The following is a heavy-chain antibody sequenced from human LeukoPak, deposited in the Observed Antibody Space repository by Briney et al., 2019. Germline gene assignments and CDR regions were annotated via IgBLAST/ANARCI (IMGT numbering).Heavy chain of an antibody. J-gene: IGHJ4*02. CDR2: IGTAGDT. V-gene: IGHV3-13*01. CDR3: ARGRHIAAAGTDFDY. CDR1: GFTFSSYD. D-gene: IGHD6-13*01. Sequence: AGVSLRLSCAASGFTFSSYDMHWVHQATGKGLEWVSAIGTAGDTYYPGSVKGRFTISRENAKNSLYLQMNSLRAGDTAVYYCARGRHIAAAGTDFDYWGQGTLVTVSS.